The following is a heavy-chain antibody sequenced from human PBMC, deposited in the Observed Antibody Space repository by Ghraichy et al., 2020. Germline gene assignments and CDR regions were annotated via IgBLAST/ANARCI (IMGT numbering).Heavy chain of an antibody. CDR3: ARECSGGSCYYYGMDV. J-gene: IGHJ6*02. CDR2: IYYSGST. D-gene: IGHD2-15*01. Sequence: SETLSLTCTVSGGSISSGGYYWSWIRQHPGKGLEWIGYIYYSGSTYYNPSLKSRVTISVDTSKNQFSLKLSSVTAADTAMYYCARECSGGSCYYYGMDVWGQGTTVTVSS. CDR1: GGSISSGGYY. V-gene: IGHV4-31*03.